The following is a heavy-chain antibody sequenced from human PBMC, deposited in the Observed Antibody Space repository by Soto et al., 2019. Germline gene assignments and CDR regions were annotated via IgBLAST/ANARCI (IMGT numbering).Heavy chain of an antibody. CDR1: GFTFTSSA. CDR3: ARAATYYYDSSGYYPFDP. V-gene: IGHV1-58*01. CDR2: IVVGSGNT. Sequence: SVKVSCKASGFTFTSSAVQWVRQARGQRLEWIGWIVVGSGNTNYAQKFQGRVTITADESTSIAYMELSSLRSEDTAVYYCARAATYYYDSSGYYPFDPWGQGTLVTVSS. J-gene: IGHJ5*02. D-gene: IGHD3-22*01.